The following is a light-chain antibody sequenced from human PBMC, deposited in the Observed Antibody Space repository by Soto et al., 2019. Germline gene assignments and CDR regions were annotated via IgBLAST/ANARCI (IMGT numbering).Light chain of an antibody. V-gene: IGKV3-11*01. J-gene: IGKJ1*01. CDR3: QQRSNWPPT. CDR1: QNIYSN. Sequence: THSPATLSVSPGERATFSCRASQNIYSNIAWYQQRPGQAPRLLIYRASTRATGIPARFSGSGSGTDFTLTISSLEPEDFAVYYCQQRSNWPPTFGQGTKVDIK. CDR2: RAS.